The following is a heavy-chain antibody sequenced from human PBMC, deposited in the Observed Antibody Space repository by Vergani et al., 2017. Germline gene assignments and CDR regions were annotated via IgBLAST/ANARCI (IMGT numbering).Heavy chain of an antibody. D-gene: IGHD1-1*01. V-gene: IGHV3-30*03. CDR1: GFPSSYYG. J-gene: IGHJ1*01. Sequence: QVHLVESGGGVVQPGRPLRLSCVVSGFPSSYYGMHWVRQALGKGLEWVAVISYDGTQKYYADSVKGRFTISRDNSKSTLYLQMNSLRTEDTAVYYCATKSCGTPGCQIGYFREWGQGTLVTVSS. CDR2: ISYDGTQK. CDR3: ATKSCGTPGCQIGYFRE.